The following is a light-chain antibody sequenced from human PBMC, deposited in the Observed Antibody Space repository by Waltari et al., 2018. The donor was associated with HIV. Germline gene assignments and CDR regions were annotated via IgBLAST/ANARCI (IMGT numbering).Light chain of an antibody. J-gene: IGLJ2*01. CDR1: SSDVGAYNY. CDR3: SSYTTTRTLV. CDR2: EVS. Sequence: QSALTQPASVSGSPGQSITISCTGTSSDVGAYNYLSWYQQHPDKAPKLMIYEVSNRPSGVSNRFSGSKSGNTASLTISGLQAEDEADYYCSSYTTTRTLVFGGGTKLTVL. V-gene: IGLV2-14*01.